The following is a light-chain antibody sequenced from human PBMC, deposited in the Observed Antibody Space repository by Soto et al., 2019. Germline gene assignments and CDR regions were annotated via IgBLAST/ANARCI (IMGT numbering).Light chain of an antibody. CDR2: EIS. Sequence: PPSASRTPGQSVTISCPGTRSDVGGYNYIFWYQQHTDKAPKLMIYEISNRPSGINDLYSGSTSGNTASLTVSGFQAEDEADYDCSSYGGSSYVFGTGTKVTVL. V-gene: IGLV2-8*02. CDR1: RSDVGGYNY. J-gene: IGLJ1*01. CDR3: SSYGGSSYV.